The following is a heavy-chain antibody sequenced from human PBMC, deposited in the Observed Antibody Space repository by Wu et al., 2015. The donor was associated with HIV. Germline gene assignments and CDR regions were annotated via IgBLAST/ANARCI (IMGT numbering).Heavy chain of an antibody. CDR2: IIPISGTA. CDR1: GGTFSSYA. J-gene: IGHJ5*02. Sequence: QVQLVQSGAEVKKPGSSVKVSCKASGGTFSSYAISWVRQAPGQGLEWMGRIIPISGTANYAHNFQGRVNITTDESTNTAYMELSSLRSEDTAIYYCARAYSGRYASWFDPWGQGTLVTVSS. CDR3: ARAYSGRYASWFDP. V-gene: IGHV1-69*05. D-gene: IGHD1-26*01.